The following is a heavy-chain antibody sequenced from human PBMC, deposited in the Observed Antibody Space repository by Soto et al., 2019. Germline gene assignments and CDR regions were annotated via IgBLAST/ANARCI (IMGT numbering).Heavy chain of an antibody. D-gene: IGHD2-2*01. Sequence: QVQPVQSGAEVKKPGASAKISCKASGHTFTGYYIHWVRQSPGQGLEWMGWINHNSGGTDYGQKFQGRVSRTRDTSISTVYMELTRLRSADTAGYYWARGKAIDAEIYNGFDPWGQGTLVTVSS. CDR1: GHTFTGYY. J-gene: IGHJ5*02. CDR2: INHNSGGT. CDR3: ARGKAIDAEIYNGFDP. V-gene: IGHV1-2*02.